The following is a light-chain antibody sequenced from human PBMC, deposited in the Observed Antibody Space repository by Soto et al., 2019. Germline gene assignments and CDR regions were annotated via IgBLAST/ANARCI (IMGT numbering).Light chain of an antibody. CDR3: SSYAGSNRGV. CDR1: SSDVGGYNY. CDR2: EVS. J-gene: IGLJ2*01. V-gene: IGLV2-8*01. Sequence: QSALTQPPSASGSPGQSVTISCTGTSSDVGGYNYVSWYQQHPGKAPKLMIYEVSKRPSGVPDRFSGSKSGNTASLTVSGLQAEDEGDYYCSSYAGSNRGVFGGGTKLTVL.